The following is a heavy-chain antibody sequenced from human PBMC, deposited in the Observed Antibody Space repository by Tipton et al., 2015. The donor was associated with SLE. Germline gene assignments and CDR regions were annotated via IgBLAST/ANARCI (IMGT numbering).Heavy chain of an antibody. Sequence: TLSLTCTVSDGPLRISSYYWGWIRQPPGKGLEWIGYIYYSGSADYNPSLKSRVTISVDTSKNQFSLKLSSVTAADTAVYYCARTPGGNWFYYYGMDVWGQGTTVTVSS. CDR2: IYYSGSA. CDR3: ARTPGGNWFYYYGMDV. V-gene: IGHV4-61*01. J-gene: IGHJ6*02. D-gene: IGHD4-23*01. CDR1: DGPLRISSYY.